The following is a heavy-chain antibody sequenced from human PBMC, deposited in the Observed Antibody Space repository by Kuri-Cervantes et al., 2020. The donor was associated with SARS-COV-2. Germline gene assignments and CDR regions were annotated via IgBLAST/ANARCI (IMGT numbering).Heavy chain of an antibody. V-gene: IGHV3-30*18. CDR2: TSYDGKNN. Sequence: GGSLRLSCVASGFSFSSYAMHWVRQAPGKGLEWVAVTSYDGKNNYYADSVKGRFTISRDKSKNTLYLQMNSLRPDDTAIYYCAKDKARGEYYFDYWGQGNLVTVSS. J-gene: IGHJ4*02. D-gene: IGHD2/OR15-2a*01. CDR3: AKDKARGEYYFDY. CDR1: GFSFSSYA.